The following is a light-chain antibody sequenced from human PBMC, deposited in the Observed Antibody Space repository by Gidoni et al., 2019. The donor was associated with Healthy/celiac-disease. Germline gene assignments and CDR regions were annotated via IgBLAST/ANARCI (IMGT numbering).Light chain of an antibody. CDR1: QSISSY. J-gene: IGKJ5*01. CDR3: QQSYSTSIT. Sequence: DIQMTQSPSSLSASVGDRVTITCRASQSISSYLNLYQQKPGKAPKLLIYAASSLQSWVPSRFSGSGSGTDFTLTISSLQPEDFATYYGQQSYSTSITFGQGKRLEIK. V-gene: IGKV1-39*01. CDR2: AAS.